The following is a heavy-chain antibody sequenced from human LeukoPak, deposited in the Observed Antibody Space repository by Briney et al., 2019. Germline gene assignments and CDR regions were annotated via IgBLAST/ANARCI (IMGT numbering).Heavy chain of an antibody. V-gene: IGHV3-7*01. J-gene: IGHJ3*02. CDR1: GFTFSSYW. CDR2: IKQDGSEK. CDR3: ARDSNGYDFWSGYYPGAFDI. D-gene: IGHD3-3*01. Sequence: GGSLRLSCAASGFTFSSYWMSWVRQAPGKGLEWVANIKQDGSEKYYVDSVKGRFTISRDNAKKSLYLQMNSLGAEDTAVYYCARDSNGYDFWSGYYPGAFDIWGQGTMVTVSS.